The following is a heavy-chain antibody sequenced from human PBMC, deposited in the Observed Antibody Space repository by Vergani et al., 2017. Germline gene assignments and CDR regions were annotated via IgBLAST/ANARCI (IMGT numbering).Heavy chain of an antibody. D-gene: IGHD1-1*01. CDR2: IYPAHSDT. CDR3: ARDTTYADS. Sequence: EVELVQSGPEMRKPGESLKISCKGSEYSFCNYWIGWVPQMPGKGLEWMGIIYPAHSDTRYSPSFQGPVTISADKSISTALLQWDSLKASDTALYYCARDTTYADSWGQGTLVTVSS. CDR1: EYSFCNYW. V-gene: IGHV5-51*03. J-gene: IGHJ4*02.